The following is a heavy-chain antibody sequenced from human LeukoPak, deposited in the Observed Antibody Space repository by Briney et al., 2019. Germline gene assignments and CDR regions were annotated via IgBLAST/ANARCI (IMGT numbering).Heavy chain of an antibody. CDR1: GGSISSSNW. CDR3: ARVPNWGPDNWFDP. V-gene: IGHV4-4*02. J-gene: IGHJ5*02. D-gene: IGHD7-27*01. CDR2: IYHSGST. Sequence: SETLSLTCAVSGGSISSSNWWSWVRQPPGKGLEWIGEIYHSGSTNYNSSLKSRVTISVDKSKNQFSLKLSSVTAADTAVYYCARVPNWGPDNWFDPWGQGTLVTVSS.